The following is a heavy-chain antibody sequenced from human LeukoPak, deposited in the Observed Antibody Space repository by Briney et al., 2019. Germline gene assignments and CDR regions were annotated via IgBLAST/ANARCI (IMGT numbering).Heavy chain of an antibody. CDR1: GGSISSSSYY. J-gene: IGHJ4*02. V-gene: IGHV4-39*02. CDR2: IYYSGST. Sequence: SETLSLTCTVSGGSISSSSYYWGWIRQPPGKGLEWIGSIYYSGSTYYNPSLKSRVTISVDTSKNQFSLKLSSVTAADTAVYYCARESRLVRPPFDYWGQGTLVTVSS. CDR3: ARESRLVRPPFDY. D-gene: IGHD6-19*01.